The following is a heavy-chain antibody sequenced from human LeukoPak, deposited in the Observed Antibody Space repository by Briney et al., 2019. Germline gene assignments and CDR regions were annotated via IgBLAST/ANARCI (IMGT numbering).Heavy chain of an antibody. Sequence: SETLSLTCTVSGGSISSSSYYWGWIRQPPGKGLEWIGSIYYSGSTYYNPSLKSRVTISVDTSKNQFSLKLSSMTAADTAVYYCARNAEQQLAYFDYWGQETLVTVSS. D-gene: IGHD6-13*01. CDR2: IYYSGST. J-gene: IGHJ4*02. CDR3: ARNAEQQLAYFDY. V-gene: IGHV4-39*01. CDR1: GGSISSSSYY.